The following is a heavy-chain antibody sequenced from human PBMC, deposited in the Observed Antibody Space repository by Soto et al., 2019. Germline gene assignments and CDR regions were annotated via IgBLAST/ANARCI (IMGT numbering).Heavy chain of an antibody. J-gene: IGHJ4*02. V-gene: IGHV3-30*18. Sequence: VGSLRLSCAASGFTFSTYGMHWVRQAPGKGLEWVAVISYDGSNKYYADSVKGRFTISRDNSKNTLYLQMNSLRAEDTAVYYCAKRYSSGWYYFDYWGQGTLVTVSS. CDR2: ISYDGSNK. CDR3: AKRYSSGWYYFDY. CDR1: GFTFSTYG. D-gene: IGHD6-19*01.